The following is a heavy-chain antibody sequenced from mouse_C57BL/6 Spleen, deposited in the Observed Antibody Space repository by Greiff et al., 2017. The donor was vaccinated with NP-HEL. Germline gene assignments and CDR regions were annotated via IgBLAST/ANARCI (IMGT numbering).Heavy chain of an antibody. J-gene: IGHJ3*01. CDR1: GYTFTDYE. V-gene: IGHV1-15*01. Sequence: VQLQQSGAELVRPGASVTLSCKASGYTFTDYEMHWVKQTPVHGLEWIGAIDPETGGTAYNQKFKGKAILTADKSSSTAYMELRSLTSEDSAVYYCTAYDYDGGFAYWGQGTLVTVSA. CDR2: IDPETGGT. CDR3: TAYDYDGGFAY. D-gene: IGHD2-4*01.